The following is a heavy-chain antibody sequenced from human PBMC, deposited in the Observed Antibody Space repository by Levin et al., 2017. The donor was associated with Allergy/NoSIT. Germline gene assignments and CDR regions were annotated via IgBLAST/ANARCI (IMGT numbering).Heavy chain of an antibody. V-gene: IGHV1-8*01. D-gene: IGHD6-19*01. CDR2: MNPNSGNT. CDR1: GYTFTSYD. J-gene: IGHJ6*02. CDR3: ASAQYSSGWYPNSLYYYYYGMDV. Sequence: GESLKISCKASGYTFTSYDINWVRQATGQGLEWMGWMNPNSGNTGYAQKFQGRVTMTRNTSISTAYMELSSLRSEDTAVYYCASAQYSSGWYPNSLYYYYYGMDVWGQGTTVTVSS.